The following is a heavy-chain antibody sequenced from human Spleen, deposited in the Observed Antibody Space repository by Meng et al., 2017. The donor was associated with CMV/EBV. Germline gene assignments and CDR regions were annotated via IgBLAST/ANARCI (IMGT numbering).Heavy chain of an antibody. Sequence: QQCGAGWLKPSRHLSSSGALYGGTFSGYYWGWIRQPPGKGLEWIGEINHSGSTNYNPSLKSRVTISVDTSKNQFSLKLSSVTAADTAVYYCARDRVYYDSSGYYRGWYFDLWGRGTLVTVS. V-gene: IGHV4-34*01. D-gene: IGHD3-22*01. CDR2: INHSGST. J-gene: IGHJ2*01. CDR1: GGTFSGYY. CDR3: ARDRVYYDSSGYYRGWYFDL.